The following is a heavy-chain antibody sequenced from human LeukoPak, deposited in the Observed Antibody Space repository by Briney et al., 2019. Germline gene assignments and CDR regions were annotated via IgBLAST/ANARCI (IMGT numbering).Heavy chain of an antibody. D-gene: IGHD2-2*01. J-gene: IGHJ4*02. CDR3: AKDCSSTSCQFN. CDR1: GFTFDDYA. Sequence: GGSLRLSCAASGFTFDDYAMHWVRHAPGKGLEWVSGISWNSGSIGYADSVKGRFTISRDNAKNSLYLQMNSLRAEDTALYYCAKDCSSTSCQFNWGQGTLVTVSS. V-gene: IGHV3-9*01. CDR2: ISWNSGSI.